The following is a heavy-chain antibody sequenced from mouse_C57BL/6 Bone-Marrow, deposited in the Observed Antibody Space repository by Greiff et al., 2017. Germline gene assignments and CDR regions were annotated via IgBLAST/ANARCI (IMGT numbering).Heavy chain of an antibody. V-gene: IGHV7-1*01. J-gene: IGHJ2*01. CDR1: GFTFSDFY. CDR3: ARDAYSNYLCYFGY. D-gene: IGHD2-5*01. CDR2: SRNKANDYTT. Sequence: EVKVVESGGGLVQSGRSLRLSCATSGFTFSDFYMEWVRQAPGKGLEWIAASRNKANDYTTEYSASVKGRFIVSRDTSQSILYLQMNALRAEDTASYYCARDAYSNYLCYFGYWGQGTTLTVSS.